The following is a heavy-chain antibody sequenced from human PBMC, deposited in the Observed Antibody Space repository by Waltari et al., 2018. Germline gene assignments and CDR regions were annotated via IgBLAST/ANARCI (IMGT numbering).Heavy chain of an antibody. CDR2: IYTSGST. D-gene: IGHD7-27*01. CDR1: GGSISSGRYY. Sequence: QVQLQESGPGLVKPSQTLSLTCTVSGGSISSGRYYWSWIRQPAGKGLEWIGRIYTSGSTNYNPSLKSRVTISVDTSKNQFALKLSSVTAADTAVYYCARERDPGYYFDYWGQGTLVTVSS. J-gene: IGHJ4*02. V-gene: IGHV4-61*02. CDR3: ARERDPGYYFDY.